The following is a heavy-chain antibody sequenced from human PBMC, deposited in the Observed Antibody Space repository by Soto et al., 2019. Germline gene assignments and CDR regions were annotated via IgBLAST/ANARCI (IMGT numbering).Heavy chain of an antibody. D-gene: IGHD2-15*01. J-gene: IGHJ6*03. V-gene: IGHV1-3*01. CDR1: GYTFTSYA. CDR3: ARDLAERDIAVVVAATTNYYYYYTDF. CDR2: INAGNGNT. Sequence: ASVKVSCKASGYTFTSYAMHWVRQAPGQRLEWMGWINAGNGNTKYSQKFQGRVTITRDTSASTAYMELSSLRSEDTAVYYCARDLAERDIAVVVAATTNYYYYYTDFWGKGITVTVSS.